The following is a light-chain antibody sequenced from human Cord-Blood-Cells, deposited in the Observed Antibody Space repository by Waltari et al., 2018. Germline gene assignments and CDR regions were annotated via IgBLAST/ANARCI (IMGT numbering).Light chain of an antibody. CDR1: QSVSSSY. CDR2: GAS. Sequence: ELVLPHSPGPLTLSPGERAPLSCRASQSVSSSYLAWYQQKPGQAPRLLIYGASSRATGIPDRFSGSGPGTDFTLTISRLEPEDFAVYYCQQYGSSPGTFGQGTKVEIK. V-gene: IGKV3-20*01. J-gene: IGKJ1*01. CDR3: QQYGSSPGT.